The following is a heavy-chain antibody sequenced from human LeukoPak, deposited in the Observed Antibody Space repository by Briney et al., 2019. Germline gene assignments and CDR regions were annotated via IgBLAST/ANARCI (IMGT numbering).Heavy chain of an antibody. CDR2: INPNSGGT. CDR1: GYTFTGYY. V-gene: IGHV1-2*02. J-gene: IGHJ4*02. D-gene: IGHD6-19*01. CDR3: ARDWSFSSGRFVY. Sequence: ASVKVSCKASGYTFTGYYMHWVRQAPGQGLEWMGWINPNSGGTNYAQKFQGRVTMTRDTSISTAYMELSRLRSDDTAVYYCARDWSFSSGRFVYWGQGTLVTVSS.